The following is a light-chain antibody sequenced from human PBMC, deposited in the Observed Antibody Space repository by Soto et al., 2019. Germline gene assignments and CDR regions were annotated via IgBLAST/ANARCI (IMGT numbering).Light chain of an antibody. J-gene: IGLJ2*01. CDR1: SSDVGGYKY. Sequence: QSALTQPASVSGSHGQSITISCTGTSSDVGGYKYVSWYQQHPGKVPKLMIYEVSNRPSGVSNRFSSSKSGNTASLSISGLQAEDEAEYYCSSYTRSTTLNVLFGGGTQLTVL. V-gene: IGLV2-14*01. CDR3: SSYTRSTTLNVL. CDR2: EVS.